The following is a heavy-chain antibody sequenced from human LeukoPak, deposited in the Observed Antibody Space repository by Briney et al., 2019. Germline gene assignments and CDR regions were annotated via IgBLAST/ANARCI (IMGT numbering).Heavy chain of an antibody. CDR2: ISGSGSST. D-gene: IGHD3-16*01. Sequence: PGGSLRLSCAASGFTFTSYAMNWVRQAPGKGLEWVSTISGSGSSTYYVDSVKGRFTISRDNAKNSLYLQMSNLRAEDTAVYFCARGGGLDVWGQGATVTVSS. CDR1: GFTFTSYA. CDR3: ARGGGLDV. V-gene: IGHV3-23*01. J-gene: IGHJ6*02.